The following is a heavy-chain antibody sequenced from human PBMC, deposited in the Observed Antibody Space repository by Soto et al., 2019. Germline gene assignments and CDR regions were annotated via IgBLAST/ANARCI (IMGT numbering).Heavy chain of an antibody. J-gene: IGHJ5*02. CDR1: GYTFISSG. CDR3: ARGVVVPAATGRTWFDP. D-gene: IGHD2-2*01. V-gene: IGHV1-18*01. CDR2: ISVYNGNT. Sequence: AASVKVSCKASGYTFISSGISWVRQAPGQGLEWMGWISVYNGNTNYAQNFQGRVSMTTDTSTGTVYMELRNLRSDDTAVYYCARGVVVPAATGRTWFDPWGQGTLVTVSS.